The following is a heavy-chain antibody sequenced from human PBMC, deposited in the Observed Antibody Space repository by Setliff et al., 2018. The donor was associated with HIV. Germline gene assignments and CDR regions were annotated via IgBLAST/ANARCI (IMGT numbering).Heavy chain of an antibody. V-gene: IGHV4-4*02. J-gene: IGHJ4*02. Sequence: PSETLSLTCAVSGVSISSSNWWTWVRQPPGKGLEWIGEVSHSGSTNYNPSLKSRVTISADKSKNQFSLKLTSVTVADTAVYYCAGYTSGWYAPYWGQGTLVTVS. D-gene: IGHD6-19*01. CDR2: VSHSGST. CDR3: AGYTSGWYAPY. CDR1: GVSISSSNW.